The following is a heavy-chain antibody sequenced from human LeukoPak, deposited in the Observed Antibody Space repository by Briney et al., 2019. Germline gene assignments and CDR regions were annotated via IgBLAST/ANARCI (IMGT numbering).Heavy chain of an antibody. CDR1: GFTFSSYA. CDR3: ARPAFLEWTPDDY. D-gene: IGHD3-3*02. Sequence: GGSLRLSCAASGFTFSSYAIGSVRQAPGKGLEWVSVISGSGRSTYYPDSVKCPFTISRDNSKNSLYLQLNSLRAEDTAVYYCARPAFLEWTPDDYWGQGTLVTASS. J-gene: IGHJ4*02. V-gene: IGHV3-23*01. CDR2: ISGSGRST.